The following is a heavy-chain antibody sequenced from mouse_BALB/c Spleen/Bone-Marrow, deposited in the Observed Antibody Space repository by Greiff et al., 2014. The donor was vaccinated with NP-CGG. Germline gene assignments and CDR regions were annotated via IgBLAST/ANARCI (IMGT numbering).Heavy chain of an antibody. V-gene: IGHV2-9*02. CDR3: ARDRGLGRFAY. CDR1: GFSLTSYG. D-gene: IGHD4-1*01. J-gene: IGHJ3*01. CDR2: IWAGGST. Sequence: VKLVESGPGLVAPSQSLSITCTVSGFSLTSYGVHWVRQPPGKGLEWLGVIWAGGSTNYNSALMSRLSTSKDNSKSQVFLKMNSLQTDDTAMYYCARDRGLGRFAYWGQGTLVTVSA.